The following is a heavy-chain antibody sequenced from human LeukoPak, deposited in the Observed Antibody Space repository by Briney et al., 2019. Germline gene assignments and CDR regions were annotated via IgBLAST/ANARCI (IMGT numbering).Heavy chain of an antibody. Sequence: GGSLRLSCAASGFTLSSYGMNWVRQAPGKGLEWVSYISSTSNTIYYADSVKGRFTISRDNAKNSLYLQMNRLRVEDTALYYCVRSLDYWGQGPWSPSPQ. CDR1: GFTLSSYG. CDR3: VRSLDY. V-gene: IGHV3-48*01. J-gene: IGHJ4*02. CDR2: ISSTSNTI.